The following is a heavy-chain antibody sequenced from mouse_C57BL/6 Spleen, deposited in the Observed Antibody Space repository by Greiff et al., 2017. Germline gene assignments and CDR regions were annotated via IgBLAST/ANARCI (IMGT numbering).Heavy chain of an antibody. Sequence: VQLQQSGAELVMPGASVKLSCKASGYTFTSYWMHWVKQRPGQGLEWIGEIDPSDSYTNYNQKFKGKSTLTVDKSSSTAYMQLSSLTSEDSAFYYCARYYYYGRSYFDYWGQGTTLTVSS. CDR2: IDPSDSYT. D-gene: IGHD1-1*01. V-gene: IGHV1-69*01. CDR3: ARYYYYGRSYFDY. J-gene: IGHJ2*01. CDR1: GYTFTSYW.